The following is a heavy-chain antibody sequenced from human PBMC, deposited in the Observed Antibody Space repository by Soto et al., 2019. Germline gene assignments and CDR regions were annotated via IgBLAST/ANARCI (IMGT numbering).Heavy chain of an antibody. Sequence: SETLSLTCAVYGGSFSGYYWSWIRQPPGKGLEWIGEINHSGSTNYNPSLKSRVTVSVDTSKNQFSLKLSSVTAADTAVYYCARGRSSGYSSSWYLNWGQGPLVTVSS. J-gene: IGHJ4*02. CDR1: GGSFSGYY. V-gene: IGHV4-34*01. CDR3: ARGRSSGYSSSWYLN. D-gene: IGHD6-13*01. CDR2: INHSGST.